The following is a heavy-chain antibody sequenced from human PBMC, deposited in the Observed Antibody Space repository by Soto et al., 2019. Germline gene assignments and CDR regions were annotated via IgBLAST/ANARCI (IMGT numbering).Heavy chain of an antibody. V-gene: IGHV3-7*01. CDR2: IKQDGSEK. Sequence: GGSLRLSCAASGFTFSSYWMSWVRQAPGKGLEWVANIKQDGSEKYYVDSVKGRCTISRDNAKNSLYMQMNSLRSEDAAVHYGARGEGIVDAFDIWGQGTMVTVSS. CDR1: GFTFSSYW. D-gene: IGHD3-22*01. CDR3: ARGEGIVDAFDI. J-gene: IGHJ3*02.